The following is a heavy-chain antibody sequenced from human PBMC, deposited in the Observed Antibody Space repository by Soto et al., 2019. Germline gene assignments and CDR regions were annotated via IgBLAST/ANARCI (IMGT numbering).Heavy chain of an antibody. V-gene: IGHV5-51*01. J-gene: IGHJ3*02. CDR3: ARHPTLSTYYYDSSGSLDAFDI. CDR2: IYPGDSDT. Sequence: RGESLKISCKGSGYSFTSYWIGWVRQMPGKGLEWMGIIYPGDSDTRYSPSFQGQVTISADKSISTAYLQWSSLKASDTAMYYCARHPTLSTYYYDSSGSLDAFDIWGQGTMVTGS. D-gene: IGHD3-22*01. CDR1: GYSFTSYW.